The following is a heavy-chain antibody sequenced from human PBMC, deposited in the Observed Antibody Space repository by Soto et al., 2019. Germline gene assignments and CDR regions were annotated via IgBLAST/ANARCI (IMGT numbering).Heavy chain of an antibody. D-gene: IGHD4-4*01. J-gene: IGHJ5*02. CDR2: MNPNSGNT. CDR3: AGDPDSHYNDSHASSDP. V-gene: IGHV1-8*01. Sequence: ASVKVSCKASGHTFTSYDINWVRQATGQGLEWMGWMNPNSGNTGYAQKFQGRVTISADTFTGTAYMELTGLRSDDTAVYYCAGDPDSHYNDSHASSDPWGQGTLVTVSS. CDR1: GHTFTSYD.